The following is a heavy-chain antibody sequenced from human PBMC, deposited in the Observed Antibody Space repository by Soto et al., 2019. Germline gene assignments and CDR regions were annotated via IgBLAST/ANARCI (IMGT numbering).Heavy chain of an antibody. J-gene: IGHJ4*02. CDR2: ISSSSSTI. V-gene: IGHV3-48*01. D-gene: IGHD2-2*01. CDR3: ARDSGWDQLLSLAAFDY. CDR1: GVNFSNYS. Sequence: GGPLRLSRAASGVNFSNYSMNRVRQAPRKRLEWVSYISSSSSTIYYADSVKGRFTISRDNAKNSLYLQMNSLRAEDTAVYYCARDSGWDQLLSLAAFDYWGQGTLVTGSS.